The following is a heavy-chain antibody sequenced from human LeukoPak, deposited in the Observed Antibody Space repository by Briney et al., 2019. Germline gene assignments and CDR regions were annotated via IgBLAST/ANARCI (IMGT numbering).Heavy chain of an antibody. CDR1: GYTFTGYY. D-gene: IGHD3-16*01. V-gene: IGHV1-2*06. Sequence: ASVKVSCKASGYTFTGYYMHWVRQAPGQGLEWMGRINPNSGGTNYAQKFQGRVTMTEDTSTDTAYMELSSLRSEDTAVYYCATDRTWGWPDYWGQGTLVTVSS. CDR2: INPNSGGT. CDR3: ATDRTWGWPDY. J-gene: IGHJ4*02.